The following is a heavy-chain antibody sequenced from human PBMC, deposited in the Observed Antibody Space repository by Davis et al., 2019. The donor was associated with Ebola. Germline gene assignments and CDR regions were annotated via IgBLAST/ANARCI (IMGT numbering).Heavy chain of an antibody. J-gene: IGHJ6*04. D-gene: IGHD2-2*01. Sequence: SVKVSCKASGYSFKNYAISWVRQAPGQGLEWMGGIIPIFGTANYAQKFQGRVTITADESTSTAYMELSSLRSEDTAVYYCARGRVYQLRSMDVWGKGTTVTVSS. CDR2: IIPIFGTA. CDR1: GYSFKNYA. V-gene: IGHV1-69*13. CDR3: ARGRVYQLRSMDV.